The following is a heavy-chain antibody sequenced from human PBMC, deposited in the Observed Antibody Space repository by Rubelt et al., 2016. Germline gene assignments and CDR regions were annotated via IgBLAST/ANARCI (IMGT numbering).Heavy chain of an antibody. J-gene: IGHJ6*02. CDR3: AGDPPRVPNYYYGTDA. CDR1: GLTFTAYW. CDR2: INQDGSGSET. Sequence: VQLVESGGGVVQAGGSLRLSCAASGLTFTAYWMTWGRQAPGKGLEWVASINQDGSGSETYYVDSVKGRFTLSRDNAKNSLYLQMTSRRAEDTAVYYGAGDPPRVPNYYYGTDAWGQGTTVIVSS. V-gene: IGHV3-7*03.